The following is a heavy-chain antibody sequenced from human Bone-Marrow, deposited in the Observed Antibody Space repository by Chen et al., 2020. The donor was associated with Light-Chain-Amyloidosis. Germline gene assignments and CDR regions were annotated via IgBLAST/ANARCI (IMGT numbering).Heavy chain of an antibody. CDR1: GYTFTGQY. V-gene: IGHV1-2*02. D-gene: IGHD3-10*01. J-gene: IGHJ4*02. CDR2: INPNXXXT. Sequence: VQXGAEVKKPGASVKVSXKASGYTFTGQYMHWVRQAPGQGLEWRGWINPNXXXTKYAQNXQXXXXXXXXXXXXXXXXXXXXXXXXXXAVYYCARDSPSGFYYFDNWGQGTLVTVSS. CDR3: ARDSPSGFYYFDN.